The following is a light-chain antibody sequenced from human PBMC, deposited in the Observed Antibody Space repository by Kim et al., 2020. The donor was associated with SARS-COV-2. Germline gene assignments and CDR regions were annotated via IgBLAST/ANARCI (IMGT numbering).Light chain of an antibody. CDR2: GAS. Sequence: PGEIAPLSCRASHTVTSNYLSWYQQKPGQPPRLLIYGASTRATVTPDRFTGTGSGTDFTLTIRRLEPEDFAVYYCQQFGGSPMYSFGQGTKLEI. CDR1: HTVTSNY. V-gene: IGKV3-20*01. CDR3: QQFGGSPMYS. J-gene: IGKJ2*03.